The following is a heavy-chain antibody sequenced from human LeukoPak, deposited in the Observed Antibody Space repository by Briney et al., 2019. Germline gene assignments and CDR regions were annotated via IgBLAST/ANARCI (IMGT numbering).Heavy chain of an antibody. D-gene: IGHD4-17*01. V-gene: IGHV4-59*08. Sequence: SETLSLTCTVSGGSISSYYWSWIRQPPGKGLEWIGYIYYSGSTNYNPSLKSRVTISVDTSKNQFSLKLSSVTAADTAVYYCARHVYGDYPEYFQHWGQGTLVTVSS. CDR2: IYYSGST. CDR3: ARHVYGDYPEYFQH. CDR1: GGSISSYY. J-gene: IGHJ1*01.